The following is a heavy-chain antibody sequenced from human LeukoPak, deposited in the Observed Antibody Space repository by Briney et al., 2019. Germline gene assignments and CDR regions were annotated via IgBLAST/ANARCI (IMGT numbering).Heavy chain of an antibody. V-gene: IGHV3-7*01. Sequence: GGSLRLSCAASGFTFSNYWMRWLRQAPGKGLEWVAHINMDGSEKYYVDSVKGRFTISRDNAKNSLYLQMNSLRVEDTAVYYCARDKVTYWGQGTLVTVSS. CDR3: ARDKVTY. CDR1: GFTFSNYW. CDR2: INMDGSEK. J-gene: IGHJ4*02.